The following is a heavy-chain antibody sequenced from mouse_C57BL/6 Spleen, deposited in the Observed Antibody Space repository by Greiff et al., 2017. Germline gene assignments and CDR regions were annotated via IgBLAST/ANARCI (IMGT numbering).Heavy chain of an antibody. CDR1: GFSLTSYG. V-gene: IGHV2-5*01. Sequence: QVQLQQSGPGLVQPSQSLSITCTVSGFSLTSYGVHWVRQSPGKGLEWLGVIWRGGSTDYNAAFMSRLSITKDNSKSQVFFKMNSLQAGDTAIYYCASPYYSNYNYAMDYWGQGTSVTVSS. J-gene: IGHJ4*01. D-gene: IGHD2-5*01. CDR2: IWRGGST. CDR3: ASPYYSNYNYAMDY.